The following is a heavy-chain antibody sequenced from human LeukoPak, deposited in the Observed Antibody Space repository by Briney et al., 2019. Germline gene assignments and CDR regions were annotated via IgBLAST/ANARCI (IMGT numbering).Heavy chain of an antibody. CDR3: AERRGFPGGPTIWGLDH. V-gene: IGHV5-51*01. CDR1: GYDFSTYW. J-gene: IGHJ4*02. D-gene: IGHD3-16*01. Sequence: GESLKISCKASGYDFSTYWVAWVRQMPGKGLEWMGVVHPVDSATRYSPTFQGHVTFSADKSISTAYVQWSSLTASDTATYYRAERRGFPGGPTIWGLDHGGRGTLVPVS. CDR2: VHPVDSAT.